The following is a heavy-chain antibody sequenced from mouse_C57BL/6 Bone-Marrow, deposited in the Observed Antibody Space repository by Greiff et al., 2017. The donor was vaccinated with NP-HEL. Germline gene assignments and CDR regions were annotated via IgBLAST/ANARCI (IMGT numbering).Heavy chain of an antibody. CDR1: GYTFTSYW. CDR3: ARDYYGSGHYFDY. D-gene: IGHD1-1*01. CDR2: IDPSDSYT. J-gene: IGHJ2*01. V-gene: IGHV1-59*01. Sequence: VQLVESGAELVRPGTSVKLSCKASGYTFTSYWMHFVPQIPFPFLSWLGVIDPSDSYTNYNQKFKGKATLTVDTSSSTAYMQLSSLTSEDSAVYYCARDYYGSGHYFDYWGQGTTLTVSS.